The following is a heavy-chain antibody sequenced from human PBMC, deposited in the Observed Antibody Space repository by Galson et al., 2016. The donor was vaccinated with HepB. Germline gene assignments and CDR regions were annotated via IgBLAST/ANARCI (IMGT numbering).Heavy chain of an antibody. CDR1: GFTFSLAW. J-gene: IGHJ6*02. D-gene: IGHD2-21*01. Sequence: SLRLSCAGYGFTFSLAWMSWVRQAPGKGLEWVGRMKSKGGGGTTDFAAPVKGRFSITRDDSKNTLYLHMISLTAEDTAVYYRIHDWDYNYGMNVWGQGTTVTVSS. CDR3: IHDWDYNYGMNV. CDR2: MKSKGGGGTT. V-gene: IGHV3-15*01.